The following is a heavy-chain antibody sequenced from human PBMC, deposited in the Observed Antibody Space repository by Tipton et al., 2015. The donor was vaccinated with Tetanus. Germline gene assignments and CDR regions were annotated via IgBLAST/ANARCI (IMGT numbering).Heavy chain of an antibody. Sequence: SLRLSCAASGFIFSSYGIHWVRQAPGKGLEWVAGSSYDGTDKYYADSVKGRFTISRDNSKNTLYLQMNSLRAEDTAVYYCAREADCNGGSSFSGAFYYWGQGAQVSVSS. J-gene: IGHJ4*02. CDR3: AREADCNGGSSFSGAFYY. CDR1: GFIFSSYG. V-gene: IGHV3-33*01. D-gene: IGHD2-15*01. CDR2: SSYDGTDK.